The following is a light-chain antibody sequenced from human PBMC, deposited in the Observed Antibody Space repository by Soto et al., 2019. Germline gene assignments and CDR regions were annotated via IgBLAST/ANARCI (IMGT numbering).Light chain of an antibody. CDR3: QQYNNWGGT. Sequence: EIVMTQSPATLSVSPGERATLSCRASQSVSSNLAWYQQKPGQAPRLLIYGASTRATGIPARFSGSGSGTEFTLTISSLQSEDFAVYYCQQYNNWGGTFCGGTKVEIK. V-gene: IGKV3-15*01. CDR2: GAS. CDR1: QSVSSN. J-gene: IGKJ4*01.